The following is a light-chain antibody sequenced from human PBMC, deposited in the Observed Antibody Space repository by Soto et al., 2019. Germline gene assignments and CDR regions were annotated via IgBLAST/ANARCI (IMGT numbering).Light chain of an antibody. V-gene: IGLV2-23*01. J-gene: IGLJ1*01. Sequence: QSALTQPASVSGSPGQSITISCTGTSRDVGSYNLVSWYQQHPGKAPKLMIYEGSKRPSGVSNRCSGSKSGNTASLTISGLQAEDEADYYCCSYAGSSTYVFGTGTKVTVL. CDR2: EGS. CDR1: SRDVGSYNL. CDR3: CSYAGSSTYV.